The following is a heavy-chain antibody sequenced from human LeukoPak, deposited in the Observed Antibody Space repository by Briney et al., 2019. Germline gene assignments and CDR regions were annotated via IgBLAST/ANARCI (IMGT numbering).Heavy chain of an antibody. Sequence: GGSLRLSCAGSGFTLNTYWMHWVRQGPGKGLVWVSRIYSDGGRTNYADSVKGRFTISRDNAKNSLFLQVSSLRAEDTAVYYCTTSDINYRPFDNWGQGTLVTVSS. CDR1: GFTLNTYW. V-gene: IGHV3-74*01. CDR3: TTSDINYRPFDN. CDR2: IYSDGGRT. J-gene: IGHJ4*02. D-gene: IGHD4-11*01.